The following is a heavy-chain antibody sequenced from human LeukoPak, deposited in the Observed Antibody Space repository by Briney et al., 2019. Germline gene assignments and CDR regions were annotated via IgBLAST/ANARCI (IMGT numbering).Heavy chain of an antibody. D-gene: IGHD5-24*01. CDR1: GFTFSSYW. V-gene: IGHV3-7*03. CDR3: VRDGVRDGLYFDY. Sequence: SGGSLRLSCAASGFTFSSYWMTWVRQAPGKGLEWVANINQDGRESQYVDSVKGRFTISRDNAKNSLYLQMNSLRVEDTAVYYCVRDGVRDGLYFDYWGQGTLVTVSS. CDR2: INQDGRES. J-gene: IGHJ4*02.